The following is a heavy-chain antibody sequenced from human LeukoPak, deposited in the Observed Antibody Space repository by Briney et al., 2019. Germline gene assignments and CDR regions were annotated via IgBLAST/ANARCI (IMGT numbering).Heavy chain of an antibody. J-gene: IGHJ4*02. CDR1: GGSFSGYY. V-gene: IGHV4-59*08. CDR3: ARNRKCSGGSCYAYFDY. D-gene: IGHD2-15*01. Sequence: SETLSLTCAVYGGSFSGYYWSWIRQPPGKGLEWIGYIYYSGSTNYNPSLKSRVTISVDTSKNQFSLKLSSVTAADTAVYYCARNRKCSGGSCYAYFDYWGQGTLVTVSS. CDR2: IYYSGST.